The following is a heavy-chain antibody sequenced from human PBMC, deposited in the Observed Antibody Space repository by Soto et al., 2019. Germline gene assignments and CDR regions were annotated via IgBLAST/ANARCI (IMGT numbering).Heavy chain of an antibody. CDR2: INHSGST. D-gene: IGHD5-18*01. Sequence: SYFVCWIRQAPGKGLEWIGEINHSGSTNYNPSLKSRVTISVDTSKNQFSLKLSSVTAADTAVYYCARASNKSDNSYGPDDWGQGP. CDR1: SYF. V-gene: IGHV4-34*01. CDR3: ARASNKSDNSYGPDD. J-gene: IGHJ4*02.